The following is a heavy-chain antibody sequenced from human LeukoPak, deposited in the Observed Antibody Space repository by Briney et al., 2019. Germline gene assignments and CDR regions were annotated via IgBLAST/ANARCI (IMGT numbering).Heavy chain of an antibody. CDR2: IYYSGST. V-gene: IGHV4-59*01. D-gene: IGHD3-22*01. J-gene: IGHJ3*02. Sequence: SETLSLTCTVSGGSISSYYWSWIRQPPGKGLEWIGYIYYSGSTNYNPSLKSRVTISVDTSKNQFSLKLSSVTAADTAVYYCARDTGSGYYYGAAFDIWGQGTMVTVSS. CDR1: GGSISSYY. CDR3: ARDTGSGYYYGAAFDI.